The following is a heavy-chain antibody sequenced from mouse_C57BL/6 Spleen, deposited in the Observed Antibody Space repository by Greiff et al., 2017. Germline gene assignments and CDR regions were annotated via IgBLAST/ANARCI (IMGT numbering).Heavy chain of an antibody. Sequence: EVNVVESGGGLVQPGGSLKLSCAASGFTFSDYYMYWVRQTPEKRLEWVAYISNGGGSTYYPDTVKGRFTISRDNAKNTLYLQMSRLKSEDTAMYYCARHGSPFDYWGQGTTLTVSS. CDR2: ISNGGGST. CDR3: ARHGSPFDY. CDR1: GFTFSDYY. J-gene: IGHJ2*01. V-gene: IGHV5-12*01.